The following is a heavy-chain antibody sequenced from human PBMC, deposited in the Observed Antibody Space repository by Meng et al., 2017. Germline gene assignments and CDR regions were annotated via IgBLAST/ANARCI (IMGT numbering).Heavy chain of an antibody. CDR2: ISGSGGST. J-gene: IGHJ5*02. Sequence: GESLKISCAASGFTFSSYAMSWVRQAPGKGLEWVSAISGSGGSTYYADSVKGRFTISRGNSKNTLYLQMNSLRAEDTAVYYCANEDLDVSWTNWFDPWGQGTLVTVSS. CDR1: GFTFSSYA. V-gene: IGHV3-23*01. D-gene: IGHD3/OR15-3a*01. CDR3: ANEDLDVSWTNWFDP.